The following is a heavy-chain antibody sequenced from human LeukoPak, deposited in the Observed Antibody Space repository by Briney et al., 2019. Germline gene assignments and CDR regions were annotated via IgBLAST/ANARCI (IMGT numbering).Heavy chain of an antibody. CDR2: IIPIFGTA. D-gene: IGHD3-10*01. CDR3: AREAPPAPGSGSYPYYFDY. J-gene: IGHJ4*02. Sequence: ASVKVSCKASGGTFSSYAISWVRQAPGQGLEWMGGIIPIFGTANYAQKFQGRVTITADESTSTAYMELSSLRSEDTDVYYCAREAPPAPGSGSYPYYFDYWGQGTLVTVSS. V-gene: IGHV1-69*13. CDR1: GGTFSSYA.